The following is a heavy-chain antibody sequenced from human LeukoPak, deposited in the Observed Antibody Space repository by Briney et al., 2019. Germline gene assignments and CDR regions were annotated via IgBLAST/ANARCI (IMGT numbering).Heavy chain of an antibody. Sequence: GGSLRLSCAASGFTFSSFAMHWVRQAPGKGLEWVANVKKDGSEKYYVDSAKGRFTISKDNAQNSLSLQMNSLRAEDTAVYYCARVVFGAVDYWGQGTLVTVSS. J-gene: IGHJ4*02. CDR1: GFTFSSFA. CDR3: ARVVFGAVDY. D-gene: IGHD3-10*01. V-gene: IGHV3-7*03. CDR2: VKKDGSEK.